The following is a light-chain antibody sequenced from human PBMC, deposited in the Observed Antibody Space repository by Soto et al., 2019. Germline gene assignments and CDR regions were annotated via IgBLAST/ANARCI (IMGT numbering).Light chain of an antibody. CDR2: GAC. CDR3: QEYAIPRT. Sequence: EIVLTRSPVTLSLSPWARAALVCGASQSVSNGYLAWYQQKPRQAHRLLIDGACSRATGIPDRFSGSGSGTDFTLTISRLEPEDFTVYYCQEYAIPRTFGQGTKVDIK. V-gene: IGKV3-20*01. J-gene: IGKJ1*01. CDR1: QSVSNGY.